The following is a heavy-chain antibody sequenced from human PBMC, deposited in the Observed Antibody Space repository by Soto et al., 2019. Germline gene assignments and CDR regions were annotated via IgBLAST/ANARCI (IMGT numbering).Heavy chain of an antibody. CDR1: GYTFNYHG. Sequence: QVQLVQLGAEVKKPGASVKVSCEFSGYTFNYHGMTWVRQAPGQGLEWMGWISGSSGATHYAQRFQARHTLTSDTSTNTADLELRSLKLDDTAVYYCARDSLRLTITGNCFYSWGHGTLVTVSA. J-gene: IGHJ5*01. CDR2: ISGSSGAT. V-gene: IGHV1-18*04. D-gene: IGHD5-12*01. CDR3: ARDSLRLTITGNCFYS.